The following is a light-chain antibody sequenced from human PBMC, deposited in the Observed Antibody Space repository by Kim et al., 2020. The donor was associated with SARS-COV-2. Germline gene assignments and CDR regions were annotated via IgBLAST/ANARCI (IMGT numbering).Light chain of an antibody. V-gene: IGLV1-40*01. CDR3: QSYDSSLSGFFV. J-gene: IGLJ1*01. CDR2: GNT. Sequence: VTISCTGSSSNIGAGYDVHWYQQLPGTAPKLLIYGNTNRPSGVPDRFSGSKSGTSASLAITGLQAEDEADYYCQSYDSSLSGFFVFGTGTKVTVL. CDR1: SSNIGAGYD.